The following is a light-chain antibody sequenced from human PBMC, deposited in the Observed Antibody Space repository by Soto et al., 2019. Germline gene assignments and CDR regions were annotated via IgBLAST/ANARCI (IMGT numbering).Light chain of an antibody. CDR1: SPNIGSNT. V-gene: IGLV1-44*01. CDR2: SHN. Sequence: QSVLTQPPSASGTPGQRVTISCSGSSPNIGSNTVNWYRQLPGRAPKLLIYSHNQRPSGVPDRFSGSRSGTSASLAISGLQSEAEADYYCATWDDSRNGVVFGGGSKLTVL. CDR3: ATWDDSRNGVV. J-gene: IGLJ3*02.